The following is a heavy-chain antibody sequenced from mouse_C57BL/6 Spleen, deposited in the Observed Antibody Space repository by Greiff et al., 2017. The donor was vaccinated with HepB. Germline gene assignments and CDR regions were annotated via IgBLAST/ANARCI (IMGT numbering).Heavy chain of an antibody. CDR2: INPSTGGT. J-gene: IGHJ2*01. Sequence: VQLQQSGPELVKPGASVKISCKASGYSFTGYYMNWVKQSPEKSLEWIGEINPSTGGTTYNQKFKAKATLTVDKSSSTAYMQLKSLTSEDSAVYYCARSGVLDYWGQGTTLTVSS. D-gene: IGHD5-1*01. V-gene: IGHV1-42*01. CDR1: GYSFTGYY. CDR3: ARSGVLDY.